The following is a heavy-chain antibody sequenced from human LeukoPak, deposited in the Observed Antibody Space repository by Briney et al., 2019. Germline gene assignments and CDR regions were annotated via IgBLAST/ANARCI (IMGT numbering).Heavy chain of an antibody. J-gene: IGHJ4*02. CDR3: AKDEDSSGWFFDY. Sequence: GGSLRLSCAASGCTFSSYGMHWVREAPGKGLEWVAVISYDGSNKYYADSVKGRFTISRDNSKNTLYLQMNSLRAEDTAVYYCAKDEDSSGWFFDYWGQGTLVTVSS. CDR2: ISYDGSNK. V-gene: IGHV3-30*18. D-gene: IGHD6-13*01. CDR1: GCTFSSYG.